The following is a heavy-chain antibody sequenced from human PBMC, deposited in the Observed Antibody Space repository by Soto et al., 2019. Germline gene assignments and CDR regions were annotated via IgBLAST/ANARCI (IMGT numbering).Heavy chain of an antibody. V-gene: IGHV5-10-1*01. CDR2: IDPSDSYT. Sequence: EVQLVQSGAEVRKPGESLRISCKGSGYSFTNYWISWVRQMPEKGLEWMGRIDPSDSYTNYSPSFQGHVIISADKSISTAYLQWSSLKASDTAICYCARIATNYGMDVWGQGTTVTVSS. D-gene: IGHD1-26*01. CDR1: GYSFTNYW. CDR3: ARIATNYGMDV. J-gene: IGHJ6*02.